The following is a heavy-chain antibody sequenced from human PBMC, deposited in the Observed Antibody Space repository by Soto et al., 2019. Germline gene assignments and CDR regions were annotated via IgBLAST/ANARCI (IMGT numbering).Heavy chain of an antibody. Sequence: GGSLRLSCAASGFFFSTYGMHWVHQAPGKGPEWVALIWSHGNAERYADSVRGRFTISRDNSKNTMYLQMNSLRAEDTAVYYCASEFDGSGRYFDYWGQGTLVTVSS. CDR3: ASEFDGSGRYFDY. J-gene: IGHJ4*02. CDR2: IWSHGNAE. V-gene: IGHV3-33*01. D-gene: IGHD2-2*03. CDR1: GFFFSTYG.